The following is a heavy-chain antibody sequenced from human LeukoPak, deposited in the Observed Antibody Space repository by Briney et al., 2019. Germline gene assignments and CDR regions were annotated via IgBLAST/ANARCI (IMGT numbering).Heavy chain of an antibody. Sequence: SETLSLTCSVSGGSISTYYWTWIRQPPRKGLEWIGYIYYSGSTNYNPSLKSRVNISLDTSKNQFSLKLSSVTAADTAVYYCAREGYYYDSSGYRDYWGQGTLVTVSS. J-gene: IGHJ4*02. CDR1: GGSISTYY. D-gene: IGHD3-22*01. V-gene: IGHV4-59*12. CDR2: IYYSGST. CDR3: AREGYYYDSSGYRDY.